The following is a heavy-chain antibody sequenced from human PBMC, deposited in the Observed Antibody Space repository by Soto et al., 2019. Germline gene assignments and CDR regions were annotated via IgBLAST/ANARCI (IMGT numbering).Heavy chain of an antibody. Sequence: EVQLLESGGGLVQPGGYLRLSCAASGSTFSSYAMSWVRQAPGKGLEWVSAVSGSGGSTYYADSVKGRFTISRDNSKNTRYLQMNSLRAEDMAVYYCAKERYGGYSMVDYWGPGTLVTVSS. CDR2: VSGSGGST. D-gene: IGHD5-12*01. CDR1: GSTFSSYA. J-gene: IGHJ4*02. V-gene: IGHV3-23*01. CDR3: AKERYGGYSMVDY.